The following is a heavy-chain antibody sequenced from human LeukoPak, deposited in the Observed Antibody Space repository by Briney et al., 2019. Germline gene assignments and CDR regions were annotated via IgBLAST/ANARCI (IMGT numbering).Heavy chain of an antibody. V-gene: IGHV3-23*01. D-gene: IGHD5-12*01. CDR1: GFTFSNYA. CDR3: AKGGRKVATTLDS. CDR2: ISDSGSGT. Sequence: PGGSLRLSCTASGFTFSNYAMSWVRQAPGKGLEWVSVISDSGSGTYYADSVKGRFTISRDNSKNALYLQTNSLRAEDTAVYYCAKGGRKVATTLDSWGQGTLVTVSS. J-gene: IGHJ4*02.